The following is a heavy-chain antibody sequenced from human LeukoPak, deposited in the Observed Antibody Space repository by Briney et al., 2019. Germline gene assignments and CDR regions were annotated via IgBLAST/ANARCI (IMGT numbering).Heavy chain of an antibody. CDR2: ISGSGGST. CDR3: AKASAMIVVVSKHFDY. D-gene: IGHD3-22*01. Sequence: GGSLRLSCAASGFTFSNYDMSWVRQAPGKGLEWVSTISGSGGSTYYADSVKGRFTISRDNSKNTLYLQMNSLRAEDTAVYYCAKASAMIVVVSKHFDYWGQGTLVTVSS. J-gene: IGHJ4*02. V-gene: IGHV3-23*01. CDR1: GFTFSNYD.